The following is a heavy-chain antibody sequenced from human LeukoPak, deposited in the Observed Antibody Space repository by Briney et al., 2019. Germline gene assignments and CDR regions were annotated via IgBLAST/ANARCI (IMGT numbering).Heavy chain of an antibody. V-gene: IGHV4-34*01. CDR2: INHSGST. D-gene: IGHD5-24*01. J-gene: IGHJ5*02. CDR3: ARGAQRWLQINWFDP. CDR1: GGSFSGYY. Sequence: SETLSLTCAVYGGSFSGYYWSWIRQPPGKGLEWIGEINHSGSTNYNPSLKSRVTISVDTSKNQFSLKLSSVTAADTAVYYCARGAQRWLQINWFDPWGQGTLVTVSP.